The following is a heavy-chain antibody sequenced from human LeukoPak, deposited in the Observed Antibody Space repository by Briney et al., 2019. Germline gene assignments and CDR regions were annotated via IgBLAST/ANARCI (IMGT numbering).Heavy chain of an antibody. J-gene: IGHJ5*02. D-gene: IGHD5-18*01. Sequence: ASVKVSCKASGYTFTSYAMHWVRQAGGQRLEGMGWINAGNGNTKYSQEFQGRVTISRDTSASTAYMELGSLRSEDMAVYYCARDMTCTPMVTGWFDPWGQGTLVTVSS. CDR3: ARDMTCTPMVTGWFDP. V-gene: IGHV1-3*03. CDR2: INAGNGNT. CDR1: GYTFTSYA.